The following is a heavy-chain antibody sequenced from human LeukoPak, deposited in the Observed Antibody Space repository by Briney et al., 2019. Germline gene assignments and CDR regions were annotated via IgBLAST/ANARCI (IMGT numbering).Heavy chain of an antibody. Sequence: SETLSLTCTVSGYSISSGYYWGWIRQPPGKGLEWIGSIYHSGSTYYNPSLKSRVTIPVDTSKNQFSLKLSSVTAADTAVYHCARGVTMVRGVPPNWFDPWGQGTLVTVSS. CDR1: GYSISSGYY. CDR2: IYHSGST. V-gene: IGHV4-38-2*02. D-gene: IGHD3-10*01. CDR3: ARGVTMVRGVPPNWFDP. J-gene: IGHJ5*02.